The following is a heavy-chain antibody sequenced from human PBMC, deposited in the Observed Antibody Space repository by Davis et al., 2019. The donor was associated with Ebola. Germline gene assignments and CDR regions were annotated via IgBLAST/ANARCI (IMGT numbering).Heavy chain of an antibody. Sequence: AASVKVSCKASGCTFSSYAISWVRQAPGQGLEWMGGIIPIFGTANYAQKFQGRVTITADESTSTAYMELSSLRSEDTAVYYCAKILSYYYGMDVWGQGTTVTVSS. CDR2: IIPIFGTA. V-gene: IGHV1-69*13. J-gene: IGHJ6*02. CDR1: GCTFSSYA. CDR3: AKILSYYYGMDV.